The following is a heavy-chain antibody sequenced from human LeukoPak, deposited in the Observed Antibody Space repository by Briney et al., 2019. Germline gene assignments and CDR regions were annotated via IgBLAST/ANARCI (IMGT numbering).Heavy chain of an antibody. D-gene: IGHD1-26*01. V-gene: IGHV3-20*04. CDR3: AREGGIVGAITGTYYYYMDV. CDR2: INWNGGST. CDR1: GFTFDDYG. J-gene: IGHJ6*03. Sequence: TGGSLRLSCAASGFTFDDYGMSWVRQAPGKVLEWVSGINWNGGSTGYEDAVKGRFTISRDNAKNSLYLQMNSLRAEDTALYYFAREGGIVGAITGTYYYYMDVWGKGTTVTVSS.